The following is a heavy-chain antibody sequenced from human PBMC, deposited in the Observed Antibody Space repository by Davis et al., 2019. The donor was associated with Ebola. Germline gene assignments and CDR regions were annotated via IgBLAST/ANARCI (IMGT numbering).Heavy chain of an antibody. D-gene: IGHD3-10*01. CDR3: VRDLGIGGAFDV. V-gene: IGHV3-7*03. CDR2: IKKDGTIK. CDR1: GFALSSYW. Sequence: PGGSLRLSCAASGFALSSYWMSWVRQAPGKGLEWVANIKKDGTIKYYVDSVKGRFTISRDNAKNSLYLQMNSLRGADTGLYYCVRDLGIGGAFDVWGQGTMVTVSS. J-gene: IGHJ3*01.